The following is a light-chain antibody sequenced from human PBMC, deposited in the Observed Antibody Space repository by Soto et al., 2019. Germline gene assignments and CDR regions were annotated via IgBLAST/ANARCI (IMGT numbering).Light chain of an antibody. J-gene: IGKJ2*01. Sequence: EVVMTQSPATLSVSPGERATLSCRASQNLSRNLAWYQQQPGQAPRLLIYGATTRATGISARFSGSGSGTDFTLTISSLQSEDFAVYYCQHYDNWPHTFGQGTKLEIK. CDR3: QHYDNWPHT. V-gene: IGKV3-15*01. CDR1: QNLSRN. CDR2: GAT.